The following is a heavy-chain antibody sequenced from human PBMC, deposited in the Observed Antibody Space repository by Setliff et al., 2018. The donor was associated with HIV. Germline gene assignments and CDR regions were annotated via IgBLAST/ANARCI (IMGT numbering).Heavy chain of an antibody. V-gene: IGHV4-38-2*01. CDR3: ARVDCSSTSCYRDYYYYMDV. CDR1: GYSISRDHY. Sequence: SETLSLTCAVSGYSISRDHYWAWIRQPPGKGLEYIGNIYHSGSTYYNPSLKSRVTISVDTSKNQFSLKLSSVTAADTAVYYCARVDCSSTSCYRDYYYYMDVWGKGTTVTVSS. CDR2: IYHSGST. D-gene: IGHD2-2*01. J-gene: IGHJ6*03.